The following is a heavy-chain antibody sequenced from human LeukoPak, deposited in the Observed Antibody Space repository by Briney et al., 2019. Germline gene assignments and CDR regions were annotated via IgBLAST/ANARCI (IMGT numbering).Heavy chain of an antibody. Sequence: SETLSLTRAVYGGSFSGYYWSGIRQPPGKGLAWIGEINHSGSTNYNPSLKRRVTVSVDTSKNQFSPKLSSVTAADTAVYYCARGLGGGEPYSFDYWGQGTLVTISS. V-gene: IGHV4-34*01. CDR2: INHSGST. CDR3: ARGLGGGEPYSFDY. J-gene: IGHJ4*02. CDR1: GGSFSGYY. D-gene: IGHD2-21*01.